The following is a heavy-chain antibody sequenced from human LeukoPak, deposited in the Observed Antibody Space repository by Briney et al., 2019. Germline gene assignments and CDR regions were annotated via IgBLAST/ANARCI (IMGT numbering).Heavy chain of an antibody. J-gene: IGHJ4*02. CDR3: ARDEDYYGSGSYYAN. D-gene: IGHD3-10*01. CDR1: GGTFSSYA. V-gene: IGHV1-69*04. CDR2: IIPILGIA. Sequence: SVKVSCKASGGTFSSYAISWERQAPGQGLEWMGRIIPILGIANYAQKFQGRVTITADKSTSTAYMELSSLRSEDTAVYYCARDEDYYGSGSYYANWGQGTLVTVSS.